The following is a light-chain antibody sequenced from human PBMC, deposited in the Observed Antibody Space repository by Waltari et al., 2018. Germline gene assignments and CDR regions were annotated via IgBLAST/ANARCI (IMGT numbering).Light chain of an antibody. V-gene: IGLV1-44*01. CDR2: SND. Sequence: QSVLTQAPSVSGTPGQRVTISCSGTNYNIGSGPVNWYQQVPGMSPKLLIYSNDQRHSGFPDRFSGSKSGTSASLAISGLQSEDEADYYCATWDGRVNGVLFGGGTKVTVL. CDR3: ATWDGRVNGVL. CDR1: NYNIGSGP. J-gene: IGLJ2*01.